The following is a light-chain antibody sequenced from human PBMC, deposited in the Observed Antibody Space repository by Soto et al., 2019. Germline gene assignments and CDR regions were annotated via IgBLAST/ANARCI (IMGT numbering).Light chain of an antibody. CDR2: DAS. CDR3: QQYGSSPIT. Sequence: EIVLTQSPATLSLSPGERATLSCRASQSVRTYLAWYQQKPGQAPRLLIYDASNRAAGIPARFSGSGSGTDFTLTISSLEPEDFAVYYCQQYGSSPITFGPGTKVDIK. CDR1: QSVRTY. J-gene: IGKJ3*01. V-gene: IGKV3-11*01.